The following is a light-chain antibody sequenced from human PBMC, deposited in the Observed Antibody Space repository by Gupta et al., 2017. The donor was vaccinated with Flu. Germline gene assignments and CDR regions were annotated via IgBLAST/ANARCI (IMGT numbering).Light chain of an antibody. Sequence: QSALTQRDSVSGSPGQPITIACPGSSNDICCYNSGSWYQHHPCKAPTLLIYEVSNRPSGLSNRFSGSNSGNTASLTISGLQAEDEAHYYCRSYRSSSALYVFGGGTKVTVL. CDR1: SNDICCYNS. J-gene: IGLJ1*01. V-gene: IGLV2-14*01. CDR3: RSYRSSSALYV. CDR2: EVS.